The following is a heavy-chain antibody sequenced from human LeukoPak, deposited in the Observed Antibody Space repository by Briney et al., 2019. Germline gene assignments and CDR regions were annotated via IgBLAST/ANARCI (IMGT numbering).Heavy chain of an antibody. CDR1: GFTFSSYA. D-gene: IGHD3-22*01. J-gene: IGHJ4*02. CDR2: ISGSGGST. V-gene: IGHV3-23*01. Sequence: GGSLRLSCAAPGFTFSSYAMSWVRQAPGKGLEWVSAISGSGGSTYYADSVKGRFTISRDNSKNMLYLQMNSLRAEDTAVYYCAKDLLRYYDSSGYRYFDYWGQGTLVTVSS. CDR3: AKDLLRYYDSSGYRYFDY.